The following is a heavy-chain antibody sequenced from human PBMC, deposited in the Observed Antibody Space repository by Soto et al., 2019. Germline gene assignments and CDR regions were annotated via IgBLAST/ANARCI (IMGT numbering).Heavy chain of an antibody. V-gene: IGHV4-4*02. D-gene: IGHD2-15*01. CDR2: INQSGSP. CDR3: AGLGMVAAHSEFVP. CDR1: SGTISSSNW. Sequence: QVQLQESGPGLVKPSGTLSLTCAVSSGTISSSNWWTWVRQPPGKGLEWIGEINQSGSPNYNPSRRSRVTISVDKSKSQFFLNLSSVTAADTAIYYCAGLGMVAAHSEFVPWGQGTLVTVSS. J-gene: IGHJ5*02.